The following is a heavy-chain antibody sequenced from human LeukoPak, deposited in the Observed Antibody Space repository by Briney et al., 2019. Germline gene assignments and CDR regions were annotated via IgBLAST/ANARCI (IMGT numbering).Heavy chain of an antibody. Sequence: ASVKVSCKAFGYTFTSNYMHWVRQAPGQGPEWMGVISPSGGSTTYAQKFQGRVTLTRDMSTSTDYLELSSLRSEDTAVYYCARGSSWPYYMDVWGKGTTVTVSS. J-gene: IGHJ6*03. D-gene: IGHD6-13*01. CDR3: ARGSSWPYYMDV. CDR2: ISPSGGST. V-gene: IGHV1-46*01. CDR1: GYTFTSNY.